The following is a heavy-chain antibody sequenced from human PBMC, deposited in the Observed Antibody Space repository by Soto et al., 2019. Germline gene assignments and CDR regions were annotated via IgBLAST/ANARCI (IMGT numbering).Heavy chain of an antibody. Sequence: QVQLVESGGGVVQSGRSLRLSCAASGFTFSSYGMHWVRQAPGKGLEWVAVIWYDGSNKYYADSVKGRFTISRDNSKNTLYLQMNSLRAEDTGVYYCASGEGYYYYYMDVWGKGTTVTVSS. V-gene: IGHV3-33*01. CDR2: IWYDGSNK. J-gene: IGHJ6*03. CDR3: ASGEGYYYYYMDV. CDR1: GFTFSSYG.